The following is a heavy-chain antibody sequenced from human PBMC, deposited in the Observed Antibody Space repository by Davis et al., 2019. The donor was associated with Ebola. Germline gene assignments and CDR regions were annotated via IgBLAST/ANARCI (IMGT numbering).Heavy chain of an antibody. CDR3: ARGRRYDFWSDWGWFDP. CDR2: INHSGST. D-gene: IGHD3-3*01. Sequence: PSETLSLTCAVYGGSFSGYYWSWIRQPPGKGLEWIGEINHSGSTNYNPSLKSRVTISVDTSKNQFSLKLSSVTAADTAVYYCARGRRYDFWSDWGWFDPWGQGTLVTVSS. J-gene: IGHJ5*02. V-gene: IGHV4-34*01. CDR1: GGSFSGYY.